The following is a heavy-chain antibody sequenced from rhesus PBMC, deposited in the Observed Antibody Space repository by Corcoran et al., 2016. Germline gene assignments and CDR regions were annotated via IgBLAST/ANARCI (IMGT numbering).Heavy chain of an antibody. CDR3: ARGPYSSWSGYFEF. D-gene: IGHD6-13*01. CDR1: GGSISSGYYY. V-gene: IGHV4S17*01. Sequence: QVQLQESGPGLVKPLETLSLTCAVSGGSISSGYYYWSWIRHSPGKGLEWIGYIYGSSGSTNYNPSLKNRVTMSKDASKNQFSLKLSSVTAADTAVYYCARGPYSSWSGYFEFWGQGALVTVSS. CDR2: IYGSSGST. J-gene: IGHJ1*01.